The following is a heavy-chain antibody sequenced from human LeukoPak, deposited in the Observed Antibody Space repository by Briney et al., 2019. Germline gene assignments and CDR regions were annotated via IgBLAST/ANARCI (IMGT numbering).Heavy chain of an antibody. J-gene: IGHJ4*02. V-gene: IGHV4-59*08. CDR2: ISDTGSI. CDR3: AGHHPRNTVDF. D-gene: IGHD2-8*02. CDR1: GGSISSYY. Sequence: PSETLSLTCTVSGGSISSYYWSWIRQPPGKGLEWIAYISDTGSINYNPSLKSRVTISLDTSKNQFSLKLSSVTAADTAVYYCAGHHPRNTVDFWGQGTLVTVSS.